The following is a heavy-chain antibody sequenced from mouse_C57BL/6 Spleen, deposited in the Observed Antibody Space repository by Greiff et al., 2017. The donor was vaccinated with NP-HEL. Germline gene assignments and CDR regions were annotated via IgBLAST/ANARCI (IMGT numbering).Heavy chain of an antibody. CDR2: IYPSDSET. V-gene: IGHV1-52*01. Sequence: QVQLQQSGAELVRPRSSVQPSFPSSFSPFPLSFLSFFPHIPLQGLEWIGNIYPSDSETHYNQKFKDKATLTVDKSSSTAYMQLSSLTSEDSAVYYCARYDSDGTGYAMDYWGQGTSVTVSS. D-gene: IGHD2-4*01. CDR3: ARYDSDGTGYAMDY. CDR1: FSPFPLSF. J-gene: IGHJ4*01.